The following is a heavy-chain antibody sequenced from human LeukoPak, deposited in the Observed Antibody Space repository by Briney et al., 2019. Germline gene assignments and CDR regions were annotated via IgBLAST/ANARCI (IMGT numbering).Heavy chain of an antibody. CDR1: GYTFTGYY. CDR2: INPNSGGT. J-gene: IGHJ3*02. V-gene: IGHV1-2*02. Sequence: ASVKVSCKASGYTFTGYYLHWVRQAPRQGLEWMGWINPNSGGTNYAQKFQGRVTMTRDTSISTAYMELSRLRSDDTAVYYCVREGGNAFDIWGQGTMVTVSS. D-gene: IGHD2-15*01. CDR3: VREGGNAFDI.